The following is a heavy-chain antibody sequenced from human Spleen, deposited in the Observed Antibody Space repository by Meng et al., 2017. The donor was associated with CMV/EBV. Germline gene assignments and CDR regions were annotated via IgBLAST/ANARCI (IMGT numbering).Heavy chain of an antibody. CDR3: ARGEYSSSRIAAPVDY. D-gene: IGHD6-6*01. V-gene: IGHV4-39*07. J-gene: IGHJ4*02. CDR1: GGSISSSSYY. CDR2: IYYSGST. Sequence: GSLRLSCTVSGGSISSSSYYWGWIRQPPGKGLEWIGSIYYSGSTYYNPSLKSRVTISVDTSKNQFSLKLSSVTAADTAVYYCARGEYSSSRIAAPVDYWGQGTLVTVSS.